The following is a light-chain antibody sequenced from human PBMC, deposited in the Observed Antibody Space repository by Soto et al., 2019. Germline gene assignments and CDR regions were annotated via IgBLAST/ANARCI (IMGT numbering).Light chain of an antibody. CDR2: EVT. V-gene: IGLV2-14*01. J-gene: IGLJ2*01. CDR3: SSYTSSRTVL. Sequence: QSVLTQPASVSGSLGQSITISCTGTSSDVGGYNYVSWYQQHPGKDPKVMIFEVTKRPSGVSSRFSGSKSGNTASLTVSGLQAEDEGDYYCSSYTSSRTVLFGGGTKLTVL. CDR1: SSDVGGYNY.